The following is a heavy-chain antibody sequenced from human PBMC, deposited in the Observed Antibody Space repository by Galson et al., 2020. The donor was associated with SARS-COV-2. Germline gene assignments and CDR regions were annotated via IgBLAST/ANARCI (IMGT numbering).Heavy chain of an antibody. CDR3: ARGTRDITMIVVVMTSVSCYVDH. CDR2: ITHSGST. V-gene: IGHV4-34*01. Sequence: SQASETLSLTCAVYGGSFSDYYWSWIRQSPGRGLEWIGEITHSGSTSYNPSLKSRVTFSVDTSKSQFSLKMRSVTAADTAVYYCARGTRDITMIVVVMTSVSCYVDHWGQGTLVTVSS. CDR1: GGSFSDYY. D-gene: IGHD3-22*01. J-gene: IGHJ4*03.